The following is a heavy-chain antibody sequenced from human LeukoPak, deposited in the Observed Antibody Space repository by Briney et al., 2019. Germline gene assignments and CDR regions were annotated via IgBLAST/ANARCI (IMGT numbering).Heavy chain of an antibody. CDR2: IIPIFGTA. D-gene: IGHD2-2*01. V-gene: IGHV1-69*05. Sequence: SVKVSCKASGGTFSSYAISWVRQAPGQGLEWMGRIIPIFGTANYAQEFQGRVTITTDESTSTAYMELSSLRSADTAVYYCARTRVVCSTFRGFDPWGQGTLVTVSS. J-gene: IGHJ5*02. CDR1: GGTFSSYA. CDR3: ARTRVVCSTFRGFDP.